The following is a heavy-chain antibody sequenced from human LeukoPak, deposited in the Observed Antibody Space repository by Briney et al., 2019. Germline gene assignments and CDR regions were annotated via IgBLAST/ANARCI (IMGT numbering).Heavy chain of an antibody. CDR3: ARDEGGNGAFDI. Sequence: GGSLRLSCAASGFTFSSYWMHWARQAPGKGLEWVAVISYDGSNKYYADSVKGRFTISRDNSKNTLYLQMNSLRAEDTAVYYCARDEGGNGAFDIWGQGTMVTVSS. V-gene: IGHV3-30-3*01. CDR1: GFTFSSYW. D-gene: IGHD4-23*01. CDR2: ISYDGSNK. J-gene: IGHJ3*02.